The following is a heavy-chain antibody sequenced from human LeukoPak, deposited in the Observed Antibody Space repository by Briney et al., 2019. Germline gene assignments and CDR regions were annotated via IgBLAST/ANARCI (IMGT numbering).Heavy chain of an antibody. CDR1: GYTFTGYY. Sequence: GSVNVSCKASGYTFTGYYMHWVRQAPGQGLEWMGGINPNSGGTNYAQKFQGSVTMTRDTSISTAYMELSSLRSEDTAVFYCASNTNYYENTGHYVLDSWGQGTLVTVSS. V-gene: IGHV1-2*02. CDR2: INPNSGGT. D-gene: IGHD3-22*01. J-gene: IGHJ5*01. CDR3: ASNTNYYENTGHYVLDS.